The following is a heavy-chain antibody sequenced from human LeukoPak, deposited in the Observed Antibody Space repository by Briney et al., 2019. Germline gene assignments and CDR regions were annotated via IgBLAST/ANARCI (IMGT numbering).Heavy chain of an antibody. V-gene: IGHV3-23*01. CDR1: GFTLSSYA. D-gene: IGHD4-17*01. CDR3: ARRAGEYSHPYDY. J-gene: IGHJ4*02. CDR2: ISDTGNT. Sequence: GGSLRLSCAASGFTLSSYAMSWVRQAPGKGLEWVSAISDTGNTYHADSVKGRFTISRDSSKNTLFLQMNRLRAEDTAVYYCARRAGEYSHPYDYWGQGTLVTVSS.